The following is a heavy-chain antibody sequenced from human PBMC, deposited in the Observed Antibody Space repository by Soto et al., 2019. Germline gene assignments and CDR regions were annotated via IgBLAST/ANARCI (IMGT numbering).Heavy chain of an antibody. CDR3: ARVPHYYDSSGSFEFDY. V-gene: IGHV4-31*03. CDR2: IYYSGST. J-gene: IGHJ4*02. D-gene: IGHD3-22*01. Sequence: QVQLQESGPGLVKPSQTLSLTCTVSGGSISSGGYYWRWIRQHPGTGLEWVGYIYYSGSTYYNPSLTSRVTVSVDTSKNQFSLRLSSVTAGNTAVYYCARVPHYYDSSGSFEFDYWGQGTLVTVSS. CDR1: GGSISSGGYY.